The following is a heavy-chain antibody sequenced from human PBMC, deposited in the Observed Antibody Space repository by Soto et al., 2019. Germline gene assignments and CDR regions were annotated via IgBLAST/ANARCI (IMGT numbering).Heavy chain of an antibody. V-gene: IGHV3-33*01. J-gene: IGHJ5*02. CDR3: GRDDDYDANAIDL. CDR2: IWNDGIRK. CDR1: GFTFSRFG. D-gene: IGHD3-22*01. Sequence: QVQLVESGGGVVQPGTSLRLSCAASGFTFSRFGMHWVRQAPGKGLEWVALIWNDGIRKAYVDSAKGRFTISRDNSNNTLDLQMNSLRAEDTAVYYCGRDDDYDANAIDLWGPGTVVTVSS.